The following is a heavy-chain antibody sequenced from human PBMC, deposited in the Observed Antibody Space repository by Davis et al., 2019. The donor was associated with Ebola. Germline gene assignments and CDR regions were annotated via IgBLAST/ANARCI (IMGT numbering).Heavy chain of an antibody. CDR2: INVYNGHT. CDR1: GYTFSGYA. CDR3: ARDATTVTTIWFDP. Sequence: AASVKVSCKTSGYTFSGYAISWVRQAPGQGLEWIGRINVYNGHTNYAQNFQGRVTVSTDTSTSIAYMELRSLISDDTALYYCARDATTVTTIWFDPWGQGTLVTVSS. J-gene: IGHJ5*02. V-gene: IGHV1-18*01. D-gene: IGHD4-17*01.